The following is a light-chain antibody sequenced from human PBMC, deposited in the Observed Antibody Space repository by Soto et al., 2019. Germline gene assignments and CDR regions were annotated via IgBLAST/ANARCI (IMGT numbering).Light chain of an antibody. V-gene: IGKV1-27*01. Sequence: DIQMTQSPTSLSASVGDRVTITCRASQGIRNFVAWYQQKPGKAPKLLIYAASTLQSGVPSRFSGSGSGTDFTLTISRLDPEDFAVYYCQQYVSSQTFGQGTKVEIK. CDR2: AAS. CDR3: QQYVSSQT. CDR1: QGIRNF. J-gene: IGKJ1*01.